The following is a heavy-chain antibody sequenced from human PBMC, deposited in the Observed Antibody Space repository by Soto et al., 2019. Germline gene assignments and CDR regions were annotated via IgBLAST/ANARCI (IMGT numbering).Heavy chain of an antibody. CDR2: IYYRGST. J-gene: IGHJ5*02. Sequence: QVQLQESGPGLVKPSQTLSLTCTVSGGSISSGGYYWSWIRQHPGKGLEWIGYIYYRGSTYYNPSLKSRGTISVDTSKNQFSLKLSSVTAADTAVYYCARGMDIVATISWFDPWGQGTLVTVSS. D-gene: IGHD5-12*01. V-gene: IGHV4-31*03. CDR3: ARGMDIVATISWFDP. CDR1: GGSISSGGYY.